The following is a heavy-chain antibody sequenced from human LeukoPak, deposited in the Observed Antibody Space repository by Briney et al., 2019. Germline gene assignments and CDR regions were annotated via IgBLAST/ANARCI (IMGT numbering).Heavy chain of an antibody. V-gene: IGHV3-9*01. D-gene: IGHD3-10*01. CDR3: GRGMRDYYGLDY. Sequence: PGGSLRLSCAASGFTFDDYAMHWVRQAPGKGLEWVSGITWNSDKIAYADSVKGRFTISRDNAKNTLYLHMNSLTVEDTAVYYCGRGMRDYYGLDYWGQGILVTVSS. J-gene: IGHJ4*02. CDR2: ITWNSDKI. CDR1: GFTFDDYA.